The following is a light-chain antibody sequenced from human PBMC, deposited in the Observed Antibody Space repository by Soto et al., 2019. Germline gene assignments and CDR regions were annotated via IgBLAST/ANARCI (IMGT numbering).Light chain of an antibody. CDR1: SSDVGGYNH. Sequence: QSALTQPASVSGSPGQSITISCTGTSSDVGGYNHVSWYQQYPGKVPKLLTFDVSNRPSGVSDRFSGSKSGNTASLTISGLQAEDEAEYYCCSYTRSVNRYVFGTGTKLTVL. V-gene: IGLV2-14*01. CDR2: DVS. CDR3: CSYTRSVNRYV. J-gene: IGLJ1*01.